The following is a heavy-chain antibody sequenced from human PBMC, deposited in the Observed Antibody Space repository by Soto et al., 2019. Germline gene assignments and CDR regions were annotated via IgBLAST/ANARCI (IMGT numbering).Heavy chain of an antibody. J-gene: IGHJ6*02. CDR2: IYYSGST. D-gene: IGHD2-15*01. Sequence: QVQLQESGPGLVKPSQTLSLTCTVSGGSISSGDYYWSWIRQPPGKGLEWIGYIYYSGSTYYNPSLKSRVTISVDTSKNQFSLKLSSVTAADTAVYYCARVSPYCSGGSCYGDDYYYYGMDVWGQGTTVTVSS. V-gene: IGHV4-30-4*01. CDR3: ARVSPYCSGGSCYGDDYYYYGMDV. CDR1: GGSISSGDYY.